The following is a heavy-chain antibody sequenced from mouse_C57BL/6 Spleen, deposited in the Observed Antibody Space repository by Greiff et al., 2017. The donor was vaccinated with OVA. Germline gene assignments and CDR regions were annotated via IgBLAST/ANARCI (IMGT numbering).Heavy chain of an antibody. J-gene: IGHJ2*01. CDR3: ARDGAVYYFDY. D-gene: IGHD3-3*01. CDR1: GFTFSSYA. CDR2: ISDGGSYT. V-gene: IGHV5-4*01. Sequence: EVLLVESGGGLVKPGGSLKLSCAASGFTFSSYAMSWVRQTPEKRLEWVATISDGGSYTYYPDNLKGRSTFSRDNAKNNLYLQMSHLKSEDTAIDYCARDGAVYYFDYWGQGTTLTVSS.